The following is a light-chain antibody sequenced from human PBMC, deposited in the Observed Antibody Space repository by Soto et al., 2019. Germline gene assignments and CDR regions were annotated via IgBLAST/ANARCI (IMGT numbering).Light chain of an antibody. CDR2: SNS. CDR3: QVWDGRPQGV. CDR1: SLGSDS. J-gene: IGLJ3*02. V-gene: IGLV3-21*04. Sequence: SYELTQPPSVSVAPGETASITCGVDSLGSDSVHWYQLKPGQAALLVIYSNSARPSGTPERVSDSISGMTATLTISRVEAGDEADYSCQVWDGRPQGVFGGGTKHTVL.